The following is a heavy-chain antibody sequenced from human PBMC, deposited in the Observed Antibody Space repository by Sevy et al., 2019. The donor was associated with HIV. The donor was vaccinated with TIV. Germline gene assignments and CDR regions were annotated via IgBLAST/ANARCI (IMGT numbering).Heavy chain of an antibody. J-gene: IGHJ4*02. CDR3: ARGSDIAAAGTEGDY. CDR1: GFTFSSYS. D-gene: IGHD6-13*01. V-gene: IGHV3-21*01. CDR2: ISSSSYI. Sequence: GGSLRLSCAASGFTFSSYSMNWVRQAPGKGLEWVSSISSSSYIYYADSVKGRFTISRDNAKNSLYLQMNSLRAEDTAVYYCARGSDIAAAGTEGDYWGQGTLVTVSS.